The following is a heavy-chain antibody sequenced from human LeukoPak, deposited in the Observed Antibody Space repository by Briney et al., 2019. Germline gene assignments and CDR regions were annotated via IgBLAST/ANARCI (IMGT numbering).Heavy chain of an antibody. CDR1: GGSISSYY. D-gene: IGHD6-19*01. CDR3: ARAGGWTNYYYYGMDV. V-gene: IGHV4-59*01. J-gene: IGHJ6*02. Sequence: SETLSLTCTVSGGSISSYYWSWIRQPPGKGLEWIGYIYYSGGTNYNPSLKSRVTISVDTSKNQFSLKLSSVTAADTAVYYCARAGGWTNYYYYGMDVWGQGTTVTVSS. CDR2: IYYSGGT.